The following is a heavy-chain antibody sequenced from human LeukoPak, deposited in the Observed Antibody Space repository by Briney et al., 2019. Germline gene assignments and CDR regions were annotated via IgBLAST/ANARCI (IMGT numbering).Heavy chain of an antibody. Sequence: ASVKVSCKASGGTFSSYAISWVRQAPGQGLEWMGGIIPIFGTANYAQKFQGRVTIAADESTSTAYMELRSLRSDDTAVYYCARRSDFWSGYSVWASDYWGQGTLVTVSS. V-gene: IGHV1-69*13. D-gene: IGHD3-3*01. CDR1: GGTFSSYA. CDR2: IIPIFGTA. J-gene: IGHJ4*02. CDR3: ARRSDFWSGYSVWASDY.